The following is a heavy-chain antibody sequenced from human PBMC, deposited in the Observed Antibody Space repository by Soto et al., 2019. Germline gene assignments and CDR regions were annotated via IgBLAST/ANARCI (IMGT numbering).Heavy chain of an antibody. D-gene: IGHD5-12*01. J-gene: IGHJ3*02. V-gene: IGHV3-48*03. CDR1: GFTVSSYE. CDR2: ISISGGTI. Sequence: LRLSCAASGFTVSSYEMDWVRQAPGKGLEWVAYISISGGTIYYGDSVEGRLTISRDNADNSLYLQMNSLRAEDTAVYYCTKEKSVINSGYDAFDIWGRGTVVTVSS. CDR3: TKEKSVINSGYDAFDI.